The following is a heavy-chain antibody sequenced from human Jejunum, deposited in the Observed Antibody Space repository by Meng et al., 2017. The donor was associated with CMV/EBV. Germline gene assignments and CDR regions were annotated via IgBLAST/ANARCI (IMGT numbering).Heavy chain of an antibody. CDR3: ARVEQEMC. CDR2: INSDGSDT. CDR1: GLTFSSNW. V-gene: IGHV3-74*01. Sequence: RVGEFGGLLVQRGGSLRLSCAASGLTFSSNWMHWVRQAPGKGLVWVSHINSDGSDTNYADSVKGRFTISRDNAKNTLYLQMNSLRDEDTAVYYCARVEQEMCWGQGTLVTVSS. D-gene: IGHD1/OR15-1a*01. J-gene: IGHJ4*02.